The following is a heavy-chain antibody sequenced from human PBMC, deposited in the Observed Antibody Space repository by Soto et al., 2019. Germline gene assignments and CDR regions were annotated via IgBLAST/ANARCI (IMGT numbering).Heavy chain of an antibody. V-gene: IGHV1-2*04. D-gene: IGHD6-13*01. Sequence: QVQLVQSGAEVKKPGASVKVSCKASGYTCTGYYMHWVRQSPGQGLEWMGWINPNSGGTNYAQKFQGWVTMTRDTSISTAYMELSRLRSDDTAVYYCARGPIAAAGRIDYWGQGTLVTVSS. CDR3: ARGPIAAAGRIDY. CDR2: INPNSGGT. CDR1: GYTCTGYY. J-gene: IGHJ4*02.